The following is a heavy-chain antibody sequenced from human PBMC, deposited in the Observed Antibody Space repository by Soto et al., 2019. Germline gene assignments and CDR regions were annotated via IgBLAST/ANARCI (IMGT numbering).Heavy chain of an antibody. V-gene: IGHV4-34*01. CDR3: ARGRKQHDY. J-gene: IGHJ4*02. CDR1: GGSFSGYY. D-gene: IGHD5-18*01. Sequence: SETLSLTCAVYGGSFSGYYWSWIRQPPGKGLEWIGEINHSGSTNYNPSLKSRVTISVDTSKNQFSLKLSSVTAADTAVYYCARGRKQHDYSGPGTMVTVSP. CDR2: INHSGST.